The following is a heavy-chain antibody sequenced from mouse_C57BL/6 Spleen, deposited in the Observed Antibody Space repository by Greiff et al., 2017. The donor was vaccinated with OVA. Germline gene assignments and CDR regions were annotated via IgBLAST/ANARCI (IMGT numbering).Heavy chain of an antibody. CDR2: IDPETGGT. CDR3: TRGGYSNYGYFDV. Sequence: VQLQESGAELVRPGASVTLSCKASGYTFTDYEMHWVKQTPVHGLEWIGAIDPETGGTAYNQKFKGKAILTADKSSSTAYMELRSLTSEDSAVYYCTRGGYSNYGYFDVWGTGTTVTVSS. V-gene: IGHV1-15*01. D-gene: IGHD2-5*01. CDR1: GYTFTDYE. J-gene: IGHJ1*03.